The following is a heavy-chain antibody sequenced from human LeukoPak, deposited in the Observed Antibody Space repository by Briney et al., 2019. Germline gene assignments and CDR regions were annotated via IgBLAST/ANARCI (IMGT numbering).Heavy chain of an antibody. J-gene: IGHJ3*02. V-gene: IGHV4-61*02. CDR1: GGSISRGTYH. CDR2: TYSSGST. CDR3: ARATNYHILTGYYPDAFDI. D-gene: IGHD3-9*01. Sequence: SETLSLTCTVSGGSISRGTYHWSWIRQPAGKGLEWIGRTYSSGSTNYNPSLKSRVTISVDTSKNQLSLKLTSVTAADTAVCYCARATNYHILTGYYPDAFDIWGQGTMVTVSS.